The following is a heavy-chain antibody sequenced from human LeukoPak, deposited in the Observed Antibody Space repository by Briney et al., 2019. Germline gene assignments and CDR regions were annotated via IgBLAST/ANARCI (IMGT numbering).Heavy chain of an antibody. J-gene: IGHJ3*02. D-gene: IGHD3-22*01. Sequence: SETLSLTCAVYGGSFCGYYWSWLRQPPGKGLEGIGEINHSGSTNYNPSLKSRVTISVDTSKNQFSLKLSSVTAADTAVYFCARGPYSYDSSGAFDIWGQGTMVTVSS. CDR1: GGSFCGYY. CDR2: INHSGST. CDR3: ARGPYSYDSSGAFDI. V-gene: IGHV4-34*01.